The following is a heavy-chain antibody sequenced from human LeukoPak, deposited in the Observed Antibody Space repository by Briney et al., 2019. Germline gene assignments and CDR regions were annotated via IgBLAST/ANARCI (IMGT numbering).Heavy chain of an antibody. V-gene: IGHV1-18*01. J-gene: IGHJ4*02. CDR3: ARDRVATVTTWGDY. Sequence: ASVKVSCKASGYTFTSDGISLVRQAPGQGLEWMGWISAYNGNTNYAQKLQGRVTMTTDTSTSTAYMELRSLRSDDTAVYYCARDRVATVTTWGDYWGQGTLVTVSS. D-gene: IGHD4-17*01. CDR1: GYTFTSDG. CDR2: ISAYNGNT.